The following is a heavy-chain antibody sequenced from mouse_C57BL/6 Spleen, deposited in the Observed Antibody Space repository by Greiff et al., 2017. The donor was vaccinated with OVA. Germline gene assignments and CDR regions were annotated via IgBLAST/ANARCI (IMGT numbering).Heavy chain of an antibody. J-gene: IGHJ1*03. D-gene: IGHD1-1*01. V-gene: IGHV1-81*01. CDR2: IYPRSGNT. CDR3: ARFITTVVGDWYFDV. Sequence: QVQLQQSGAELARPGASVKLSCKASGYTFTSYGISWVKQRTGQGLEWIGEIYPRSGNTYYNAKFKGKATLTADKSSSTAYMELRSLTSEDSAVYFGARFITTVVGDWYFDVWGTGTTLTVSA. CDR1: GYTFTSYG.